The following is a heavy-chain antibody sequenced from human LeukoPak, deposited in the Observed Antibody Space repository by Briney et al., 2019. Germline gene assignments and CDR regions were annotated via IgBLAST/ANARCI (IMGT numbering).Heavy chain of an antibody. Sequence: GGSLRLSCATSGFTFDDYAMHWVRQAPGKGLEWVSGISWNSATIGYGDSVKGRFTISRDNAKNSLYLQMSSLRAEDTAVYYCASILWLYYYGRGGAFDIWGQGTMVTVSS. V-gene: IGHV3-9*01. J-gene: IGHJ3*02. CDR1: GFTFDDYA. D-gene: IGHD3-10*02. CDR2: ISWNSATI. CDR3: ASILWLYYYGRGGAFDI.